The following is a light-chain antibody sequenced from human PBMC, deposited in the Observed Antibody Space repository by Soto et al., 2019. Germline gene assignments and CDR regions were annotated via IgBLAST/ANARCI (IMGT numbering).Light chain of an antibody. CDR2: GAS. Sequence: ETVLTQSPGTLSLSAGERATLSCRASQSVSSSDLGWYQQKPGQATRLLIYGASRRATGTPEGFSGSGCGRSLTHTIRRLDTQEFAVYSCHHYGRYPTSSTFGQGTKVEIK. J-gene: IGKJ1*01. V-gene: IGKV3-20*01. CDR3: HHYGRYPTSST. CDR1: QSVSSSD.